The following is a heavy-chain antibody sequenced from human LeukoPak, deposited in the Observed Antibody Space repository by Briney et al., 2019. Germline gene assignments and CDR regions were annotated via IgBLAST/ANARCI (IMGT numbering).Heavy chain of an antibody. V-gene: IGHV4-34*01. CDR2: INHSGST. D-gene: IGHD3-22*01. CDR3: ARHRAYYYDSSGSPPDY. J-gene: IGHJ4*02. CDR1: GGSFSGYY. Sequence: PSETLSLTCAVYGGSFSGYYWSWIRQPPGKGLEWIGEINHSGSTNYNPSLKSRVTISVDTSKNQFSLKLSSVTAADTAVYYCARHRAYYYDSSGSPPDYWGQGTLVTVSS.